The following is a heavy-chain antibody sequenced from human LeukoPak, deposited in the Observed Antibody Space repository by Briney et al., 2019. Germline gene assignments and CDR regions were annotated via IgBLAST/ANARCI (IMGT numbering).Heavy chain of an antibody. D-gene: IGHD2-15*01. Sequence: SETLSLTCAVYGGSFSGYYWSWIRQHPGKGLEWIGYIYYSGSTYYNPSLKSRVTISVDTSKNQFSLKLSSVTAADTAVYYCARLRSGGSNWFDPWGQGTLVTVSS. CDR1: GGSFSGYY. J-gene: IGHJ5*02. V-gene: IGHV4-31*11. CDR3: ARLRSGGSNWFDP. CDR2: IYYSGST.